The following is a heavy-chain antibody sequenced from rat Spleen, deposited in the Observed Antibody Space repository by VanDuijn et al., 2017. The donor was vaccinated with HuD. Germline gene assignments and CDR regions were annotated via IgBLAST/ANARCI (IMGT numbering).Heavy chain of an antibody. J-gene: IGHJ2*01. CDR1: GFTFSNFV. Sequence: EVQLVESGGGLVQPGRSMKLSCAASGFTFSNFVMAWVRQAPTKGLEWVASIIISGGSTYYRDSVKGRFTISRDNAKSTLYLQMNSLRSEDTATYYCARHRNYGGIPFDYWGQGVMVTVSS. CDR3: ARHRNYGGIPFDY. D-gene: IGHD1-11*01. V-gene: IGHV5-25*01. CDR2: IIISGGST.